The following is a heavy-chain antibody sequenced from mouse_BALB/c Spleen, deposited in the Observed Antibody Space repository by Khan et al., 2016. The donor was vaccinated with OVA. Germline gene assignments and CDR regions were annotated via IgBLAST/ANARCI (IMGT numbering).Heavy chain of an antibody. CDR3: ARVFYNGAWFAY. D-gene: IGHD1-3*01. CDR2: IWAGGST. CDR1: GFSLSNYG. Sequence: QVQLKESGPGLVAPSQTLSITCTVSGFSLSNYGVHWVRQPPGKGLEWLGVIWAGGSTNHNSALMSRLSISKDDSKSQVFLKRNSLQTDDTAMYYCARVFYNGAWFAYWGQGTLVTVSA. V-gene: IGHV2-9*02. J-gene: IGHJ3*01.